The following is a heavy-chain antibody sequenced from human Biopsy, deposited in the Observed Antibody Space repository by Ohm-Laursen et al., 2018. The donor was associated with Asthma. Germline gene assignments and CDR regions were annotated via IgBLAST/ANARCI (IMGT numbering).Heavy chain of an antibody. CDR1: GGSIISSSW. D-gene: IGHD3-10*01. CDR3: ARSPYYYGLLGPTRGFGVYAV. J-gene: IGHJ3*01. CDR2: IYHSGPT. V-gene: IGHV4-4*02. Sequence: SDTLSLTCTVSGGSIISSSWWSWVRQTPGKGLEWIGEIYHSGPTNYNPSLKSRVTISVDKSKNQFSLKLTSVTAADTAVYYCARSPYYYGLLGPTRGFGVYAVWGHGTLVTVSS.